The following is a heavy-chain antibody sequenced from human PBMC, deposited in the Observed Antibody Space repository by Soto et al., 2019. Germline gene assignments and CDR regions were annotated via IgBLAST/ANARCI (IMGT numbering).Heavy chain of an antibody. CDR2: INAYNGDT. V-gene: IGHV1-18*04. Sequence: QVQLVPSGAELKKPGASVNVSCKAPGYTFTTYGISWVRQAPGQGLEWMGWINAYNGDTRFAHKFHGRVTPTTDASRRRIYVEVKNLRSDEAAVYLCARDLLAWGQGTMVTVSS. CDR1: GYTFTTYG. J-gene: IGHJ3*01. CDR3: ARDLLA.